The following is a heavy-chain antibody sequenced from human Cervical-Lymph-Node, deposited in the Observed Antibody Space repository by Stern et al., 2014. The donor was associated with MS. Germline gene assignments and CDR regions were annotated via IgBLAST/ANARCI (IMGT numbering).Heavy chain of an antibody. Sequence: HVQLVESGAEVKKPGASVKVSCKASGYVFTVNGISWVRQAPGQGLEWMGWISANSGNAHYAEKFQGRVTVTRDTSTGTAHMELRSLTYNDTAVYYCARDRNWSFDYWGQGTLVTVSS. CDR3: ARDRNWSFDY. V-gene: IGHV1-18*01. D-gene: IGHD1-20*01. CDR2: ISANSGNA. CDR1: GYVFTVNG. J-gene: IGHJ4*02.